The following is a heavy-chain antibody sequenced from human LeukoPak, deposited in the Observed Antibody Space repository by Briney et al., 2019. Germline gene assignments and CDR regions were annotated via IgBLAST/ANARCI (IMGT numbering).Heavy chain of an antibody. Sequence: GASVKVSCKVSGYTLTELSMHWVRQAPGKGLEWMGGFDPEDGETIYAQKFQGRVTMTEDTSTDTAYMELRSLRSDDTAVYYCARDGAYDYVWGSYRENWFDPWGQGTLVTVSS. D-gene: IGHD3-16*02. CDR1: GYTLTELS. J-gene: IGHJ5*02. CDR2: FDPEDGET. CDR3: ARDGAYDYVWGSYRENWFDP. V-gene: IGHV1-24*01.